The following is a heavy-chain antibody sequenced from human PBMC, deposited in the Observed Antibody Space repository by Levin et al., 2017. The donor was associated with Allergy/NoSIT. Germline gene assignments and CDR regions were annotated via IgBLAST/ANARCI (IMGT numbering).Heavy chain of an antibody. J-gene: IGHJ6*02. CDR3: AREIAAAATSHFYGLDV. CDR1: GYTFTGQY. Sequence: HGESLKISCKASGYTFTGQYMYWVRQAPGQGLELMGWINPNSGGTNYVQKFQGRVTMTRDTSISTLYMELRRLRSDDTAVYYCAREIAAAATSHFYGLDVWGQGTTVTVSS. D-gene: IGHD6-13*01. V-gene: IGHV1-2*02. CDR2: INPNSGGT.